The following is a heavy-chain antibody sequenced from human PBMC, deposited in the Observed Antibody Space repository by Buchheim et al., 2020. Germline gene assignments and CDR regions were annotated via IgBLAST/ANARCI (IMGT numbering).Heavy chain of an antibody. D-gene: IGHD6-19*01. CDR3: ARAAREQWLVCFDY. J-gene: IGHJ4*02. V-gene: IGHV4-34*01. Sequence: QVQLQQWGAGLLKPSETLSLTCAVYGGSFSGYYWSWIRQPPGKGLEWIGEINHSGSTNYNPSLKSRVTISVDTSKNQFSLKLGSVTAADTAVYYCARAAREQWLVCFDYWGQGTL. CDR1: GGSFSGYY. CDR2: INHSGST.